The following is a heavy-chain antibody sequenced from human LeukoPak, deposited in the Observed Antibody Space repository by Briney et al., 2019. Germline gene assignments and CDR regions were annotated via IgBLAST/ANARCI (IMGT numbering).Heavy chain of an antibody. CDR3: ARDQGDSSPPGY. D-gene: IGHD6-13*01. J-gene: IGHJ4*02. Sequence: PGRSLRLSCAASGFTFSSYAMHWVRQAPGKGLEWVAVISYDGSNKYYADSVKGRFTISRDNSKNTLYLQMNSLRAENTAVYYCARDQGDSSPPGYWGQGTLVTVSS. V-gene: IGHV3-30-3*01. CDR2: ISYDGSNK. CDR1: GFTFSSYA.